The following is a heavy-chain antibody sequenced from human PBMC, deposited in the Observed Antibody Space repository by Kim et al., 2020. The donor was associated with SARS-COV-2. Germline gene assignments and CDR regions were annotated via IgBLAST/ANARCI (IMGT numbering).Heavy chain of an antibody. D-gene: IGHD4-17*01. CDR3: ARDQDGGYQSSLIRTAGRYYYYYGMDV. Sequence: GGSLRLSCAASGFTFSSYSMNWVRQAPGKGLEWVSSISSSSSYIYYADSVKGRFTISRDNAKNSLYLQMNSLRAEDTAVYYCARDQDGGYQSSLIRTAGRYYYYYGMDVWGQGTTVTVSS. CDR1: GFTFSSYS. J-gene: IGHJ6*02. CDR2: ISSSSSYI. V-gene: IGHV3-21*01.